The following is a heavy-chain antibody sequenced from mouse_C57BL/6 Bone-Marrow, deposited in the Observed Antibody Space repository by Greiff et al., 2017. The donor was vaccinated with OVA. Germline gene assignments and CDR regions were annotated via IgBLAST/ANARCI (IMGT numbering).Heavy chain of an antibody. CDR3: ARSQGSWFAY. CDR1: GYTFTSYW. Sequence: QVQLKQPGAELVKPGASVKLSCKASGYTFTSYWMHWVKQRPGRGLEWIGRIDPNSGGTKYNEKFKSKATLTVDKPSSTAYMQLSSLTSEDSPVYYCARSQGSWFAYWGQGTLVTVSA. CDR2: IDPNSGGT. D-gene: IGHD3-3*01. J-gene: IGHJ3*01. V-gene: IGHV1-72*01.